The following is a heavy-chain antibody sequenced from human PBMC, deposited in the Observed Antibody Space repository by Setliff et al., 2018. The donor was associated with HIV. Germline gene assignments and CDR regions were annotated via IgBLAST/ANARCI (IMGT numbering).Heavy chain of an antibody. CDR1: GGSISSHY. CDR2: IHYSGSI. Sequence: SETLSLTCTVSGGSISSHYWNWIRQPPGKGLEWIGYIHYSGSINYNPSLKSQVPISEDASKDQVPLMLNSVTVAGPAVYFCARGPSSGWYGGHHYMDVWGKGAAVTVSS. D-gene: IGHD6-19*01. J-gene: IGHJ6*03. CDR3: ARGPSSGWYGGHHYMDV. V-gene: IGHV4-59*11.